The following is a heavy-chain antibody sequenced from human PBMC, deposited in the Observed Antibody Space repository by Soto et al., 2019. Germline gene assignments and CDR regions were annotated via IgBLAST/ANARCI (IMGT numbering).Heavy chain of an antibody. CDR1: GFTFSSYA. V-gene: IGHV3-23*01. CDR2: ISGGGGSTYYV. CDR3: AKGSGSYYNPFDY. D-gene: IGHD3-10*01. J-gene: IGHJ4*02. Sequence: EVQLLESGGGLVQPGGSLRLSCAASGFTFSSYAMSWVRQAPGKGLEWVSTISGGGGSTYYVYYADSVKGRFTISRDNSKNTLYLQMNSLRAEDTAVYYCAKGSGSYYNPFDYWGQETLVTVSS.